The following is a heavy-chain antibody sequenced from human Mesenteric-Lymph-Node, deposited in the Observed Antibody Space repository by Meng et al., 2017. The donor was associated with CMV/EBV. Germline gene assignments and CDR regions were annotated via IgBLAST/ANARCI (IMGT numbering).Heavy chain of an antibody. J-gene: IGHJ6*02. V-gene: IGHV1-69*05. CDR3: AREAVATIRYYYYGMDV. Sequence: SVKVSCKASGGTFSSYAISWVRQAPGQGLEWMGGIIPIFGTANYAQKFQGRVTITTDESTSTAYMELSSLRSEDTAVYYCAREAVATIRYYYYGMDVWGQGTTVTVSS. D-gene: IGHD5-12*01. CDR1: GGTFSSYA. CDR2: IIPIFGTA.